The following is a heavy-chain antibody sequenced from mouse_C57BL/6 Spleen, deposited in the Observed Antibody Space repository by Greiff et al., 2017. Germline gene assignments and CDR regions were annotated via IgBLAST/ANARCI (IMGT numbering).Heavy chain of an antibody. Sequence: EVQLVESGGGLVQPKGSLKLSCAASGFTFNTYAMHWVRQAPGKGLEWVARIRSKSSNYATCSAASVKDRFTISRDDSQTMLYLQMKILKTEDTAMKYYVGDAYYGSSHYAMDYWGQGTTVTVSS. CDR3: VGDAYYGSSHYAMDY. J-gene: IGHJ4*01. V-gene: IGHV10-3*01. CDR1: GFTFNTYA. CDR2: IRSKSSNYAT. D-gene: IGHD1-1*01.